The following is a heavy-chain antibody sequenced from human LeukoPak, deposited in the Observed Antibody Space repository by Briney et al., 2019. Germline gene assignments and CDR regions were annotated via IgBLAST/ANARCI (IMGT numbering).Heavy chain of an antibody. D-gene: IGHD2-15*01. CDR1: GGSIFSGGYS. V-gene: IGHV4-30-2*05. J-gene: IGHJ4*02. CDR2: FLHSGNA. Sequence: SQTLSLTCAVSGGSIFSGGYSWSWIRQPPGKGLEWIGYFLHSGNAYYNPSLRSRVTISVDTSKNQFSLKMKSVTATDTAVYYCASLMAAGGSFDYWGQGSRVTVSS. CDR3: ASLMAAGGSFDY.